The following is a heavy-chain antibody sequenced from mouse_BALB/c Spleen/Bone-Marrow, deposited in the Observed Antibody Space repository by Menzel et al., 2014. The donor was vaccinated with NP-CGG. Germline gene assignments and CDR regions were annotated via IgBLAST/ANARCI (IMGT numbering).Heavy chain of an antibody. CDR2: INPTTGYT. CDR3: ARVRSNRFRAMDY. Sequence: QVQLQQSGAELAKPGASVKMSCRASGYTFTTYWMHWVKQRPGQGLEWIGYINPTTGYTEYNQKFQDKATLTADEPSSTAYKHLSSLTPEDAAIYYCARVRSNRFRAMDYWGQGTPGTSSS. CDR1: GYTFTTYW. J-gene: IGHJ4*01. D-gene: IGHD1-1*01. V-gene: IGHV1-7*01.